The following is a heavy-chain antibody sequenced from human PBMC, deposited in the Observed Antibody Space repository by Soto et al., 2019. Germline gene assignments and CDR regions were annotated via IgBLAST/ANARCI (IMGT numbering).Heavy chain of an antibody. V-gene: IGHV5-51*01. Sequence: GESLKISCKGSGYSFTSYWIGWVRQMPGKGLEWMGIIYPGDSDTRYSPSFQGQVTISADKSISTAYLQWSSLKASDTAMYYRARPADSIYYGMDVWGQGTTVTVSS. CDR2: IYPGDSDT. D-gene: IGHD2-21*02. J-gene: IGHJ6*02. CDR3: ARPADSIYYGMDV. CDR1: GYSFTSYW.